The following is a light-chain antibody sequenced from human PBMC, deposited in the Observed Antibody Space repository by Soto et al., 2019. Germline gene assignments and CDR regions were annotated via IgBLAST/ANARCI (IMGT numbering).Light chain of an antibody. CDR2: GVS. Sequence: ETVLTQSPGTLSLSPGEGATLSCRASQTVGASQLAWYQQKPGQSPRLLIYGVSNRATDTPDRFGGSGSGTHFTLTISRLEPEVFAVYYCHQYSNPPHTFGQGTKLEIK. J-gene: IGKJ2*01. CDR1: QTVGASQ. V-gene: IGKV3-20*01. CDR3: HQYSNPPHT.